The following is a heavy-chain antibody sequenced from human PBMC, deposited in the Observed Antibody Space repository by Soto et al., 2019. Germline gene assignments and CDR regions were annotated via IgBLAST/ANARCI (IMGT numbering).Heavy chain of an antibody. CDR3: ATDPYSSSSGLFDY. D-gene: IGHD6-6*01. J-gene: IGHJ4*02. CDR1: GFTFSSYG. V-gene: IGHV3-30*03. Sequence: PGGSLRLSCAASGFTFSSYGMHWVRQAPGKGLEWVAVISYDGSNKYYADSVKGRFTISRDNSKNTLYLQMNSLRAEDTAVYYCATDPYSSSSGLFDYWGQGT. CDR2: ISYDGSNK.